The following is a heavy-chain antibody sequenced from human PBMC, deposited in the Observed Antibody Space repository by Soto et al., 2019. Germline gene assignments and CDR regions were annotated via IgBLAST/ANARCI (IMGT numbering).Heavy chain of an antibody. CDR2: ISGSGVST. CDR1: GFTFSSYA. CDR3: AKVPTGEMATVFQAFDI. J-gene: IGHJ3*02. V-gene: IGHV3-23*01. D-gene: IGHD4-4*01. Sequence: EVQLLESGGGLVQPGGSLRLSCAASGFTFSSYAMSWVRQAPGKGLEWVSAISGSGVSTYYEDSVKGRFADSRDNSKSKLYLQMNSLRDEDTAVYYCAKVPTGEMATVFQAFDIWGQGTMVTVSS.